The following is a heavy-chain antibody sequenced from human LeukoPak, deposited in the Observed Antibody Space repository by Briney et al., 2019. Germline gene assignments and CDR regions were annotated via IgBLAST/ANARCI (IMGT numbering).Heavy chain of an antibody. CDR1: GFTVSSYA. D-gene: IGHD2-15*01. Sequence: GGSLRLSCAASGFTVSSYAMHWVRQAPGKGLEWVAVISYDGSNKYYADSVKGRFTISRDNSKNTLYLQMNSLRAEDTAVYYCARDSYVLGDYWGQGTLVTVSS. CDR3: ARDSYVLGDY. J-gene: IGHJ4*02. CDR2: ISYDGSNK. V-gene: IGHV3-30*04.